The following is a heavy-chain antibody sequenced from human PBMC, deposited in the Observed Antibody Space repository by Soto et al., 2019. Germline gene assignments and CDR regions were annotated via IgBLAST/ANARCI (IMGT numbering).Heavy chain of an antibody. CDR2: IIPLFGAP. CDR1: GGTFNSYA. D-gene: IGHD4-4*01. Sequence: QVQLVQSGAEVTKPGSAVNVSCKASGGTFNSYAVSWVRQAPGQGLEWMGGIIPLFGAPRYAQKFQGRVNITADKATSTVYMEVNSLRSEYTAVFYCARARSNYAYNYALDVWGQGTTVIVSS. V-gene: IGHV1-69*06. CDR3: ARARSNYAYNYALDV. J-gene: IGHJ6*02.